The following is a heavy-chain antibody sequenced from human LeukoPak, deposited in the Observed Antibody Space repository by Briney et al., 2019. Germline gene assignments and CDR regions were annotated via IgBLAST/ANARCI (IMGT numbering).Heavy chain of an antibody. Sequence: SETLSLTCTVSGGSISSYYWSWIRQPPGKGLEWIGYIYTSGSTNYNPSLKSRVTISVDTSKNQFSLKLSSVTAADMAVYYCARRTVTTRMDAFDIWGQGTMVTVSS. CDR3: ARRTVTTRMDAFDI. J-gene: IGHJ3*02. CDR2: IYTSGST. CDR1: GGSISSYY. D-gene: IGHD4-17*01. V-gene: IGHV4-4*09.